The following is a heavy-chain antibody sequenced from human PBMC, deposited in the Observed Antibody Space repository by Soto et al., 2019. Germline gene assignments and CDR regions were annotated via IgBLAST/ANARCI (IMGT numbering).Heavy chain of an antibody. V-gene: IGHV3-33*01. D-gene: IGHD7-27*01. CDR3: ARGNWGLIIGFDAFDI. CDR1: GFTFSSYG. J-gene: IGHJ3*02. Sequence: GGSLRLSCAASGFTFSSYGMHWVRQAPGKGLEWVAVIWYDGSNKYYADSVKGRFTISRDNSKNTLYLQMNSLRAEDTAVYYCARGNWGLIIGFDAFDIWGQGTMVTVSS. CDR2: IWYDGSNK.